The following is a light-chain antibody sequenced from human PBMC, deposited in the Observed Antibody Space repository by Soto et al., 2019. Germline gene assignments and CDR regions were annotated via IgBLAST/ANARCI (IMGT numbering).Light chain of an antibody. CDR2: WAS. CDR3: QHYYSRPFT. Sequence: DIVMTQSPDSLAVSLGERATINCKSSQSVLYNSNNKNYLAWYQQKPGQPPKLLIYWASTRESGVPDRFSGSGSGTDFTLTISSLQAEDVSVYYCQHYYSRPFTFRPETKVDI. V-gene: IGKV4-1*01. J-gene: IGKJ3*01. CDR1: QSVLYNSNNKNY.